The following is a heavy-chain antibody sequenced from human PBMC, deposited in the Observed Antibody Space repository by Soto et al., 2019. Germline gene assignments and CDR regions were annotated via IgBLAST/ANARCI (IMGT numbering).Heavy chain of an antibody. CDR2: INPNSGGT. CDR3: ARGDQDIVVVTDAIGDWLDT. D-gene: IGHD2-2*02. CDR1: LYTFTFYY. V-gene: IGHV1-2*02. J-gene: IGHJ5*02. Sequence: GCVXVSFKSSLYTFTFYYRLFLRQAPGQGLDGMGWINPNSGGTNYAQKFQGRVTMTRDTSISTAYMELSRLRSDETAVYYCARGDQDIVVVTDAIGDWLDTWGQGTLVTVSS.